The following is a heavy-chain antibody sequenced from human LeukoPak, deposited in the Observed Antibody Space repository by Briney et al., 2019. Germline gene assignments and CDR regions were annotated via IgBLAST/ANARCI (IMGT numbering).Heavy chain of an antibody. J-gene: IGHJ5*02. CDR2: ISFDGSNK. D-gene: IGHD3-16*01. CDR1: GFTFSSYT. Sequence: GGSLRLSRAASGFTFSSYTIHWVRQPPGKGLEWVAVISFDGSNKYYADSVKGRFTISRDNSKNTLYLQMNSRRAEDTAVYYCAREELGSSLGFDPWGQGTLVTVSS. CDR3: AREELGSSLGFDP. V-gene: IGHV3-30-3*01.